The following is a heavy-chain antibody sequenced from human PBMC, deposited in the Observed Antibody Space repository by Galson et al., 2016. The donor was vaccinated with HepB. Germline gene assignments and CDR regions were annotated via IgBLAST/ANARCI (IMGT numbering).Heavy chain of an antibody. D-gene: IGHD3-3*01. CDR2: IFYSGPA. CDR3: ARQGPYYEFYGLDV. Sequence: SETLSLTCTVSGGSISSSSYYWGWIRQPPGKGLEWIGKIFYSGPASYNPTLKSRVTISVDTSKNQFSLKLSSVTAADTAVYYCARQGPYYEFYGLDVWGQGTTVTVSS. V-gene: IGHV4-39*01. J-gene: IGHJ6*02. CDR1: GGSISSSSYY.